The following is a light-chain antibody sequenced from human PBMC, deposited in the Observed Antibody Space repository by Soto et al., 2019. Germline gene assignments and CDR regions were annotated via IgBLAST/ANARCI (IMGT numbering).Light chain of an antibody. V-gene: IGKV1-9*01. CDR1: QGISSY. CDR2: AAS. Sequence: IQLTHSPSFLSASVGDRVTITFRASQGISSYLAWYQQKPGKAPKLLIYAASTLETGVPSRFSGSGSGTEFTLTISSLQPDDFATYYCQQYQTYATFGQGTRLEIK. J-gene: IGKJ5*01. CDR3: QQYQTYAT.